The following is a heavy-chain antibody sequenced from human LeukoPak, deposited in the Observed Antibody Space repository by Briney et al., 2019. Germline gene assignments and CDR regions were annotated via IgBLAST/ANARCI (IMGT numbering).Heavy chain of an antibody. Sequence: AETLSLTCTVSGGSISSYYWGWIRQPPGKGLEWIGSIYYSGSTYYNPSLKSRVTISVDTSKNQFSLKLSSVTAADTAVYYCARHDSSGSNWFDPWGQGTLVTVSS. D-gene: IGHD6-19*01. CDR1: GGSISSYY. CDR2: IYYSGST. CDR3: ARHDSSGSNWFDP. V-gene: IGHV4-39*01. J-gene: IGHJ5*02.